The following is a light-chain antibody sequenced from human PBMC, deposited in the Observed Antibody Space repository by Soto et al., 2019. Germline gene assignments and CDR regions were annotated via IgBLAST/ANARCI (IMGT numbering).Light chain of an antibody. Sequence: DIQLTQSPSFLAAAVEDRVTITCLATQGISSYLAWYQQKPGKAPKLLIYAASTLQSGVPSRFSGSGSGTEFNLTISSLQPEDFATYDCQQLNSYPITFGQGTRLEI. CDR2: AAS. J-gene: IGKJ5*01. CDR3: QQLNSYPIT. V-gene: IGKV1-9*01. CDR1: QGISSY.